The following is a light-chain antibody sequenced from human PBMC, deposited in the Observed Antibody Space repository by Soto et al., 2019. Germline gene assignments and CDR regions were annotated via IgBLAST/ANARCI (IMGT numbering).Light chain of an antibody. CDR2: GPS. CDR3: QQYNNWPFIT. J-gene: IGKJ5*01. V-gene: IGKV3-15*01. Sequence: ELVWPQSPATLSLSPGESATRSCRASQRVRGNLAWYQRRPGQSPRLLIYGPSSRATGIPARFSGSGSGTETTLSISSLQSEDFAVYYCQQYNNWPFITFGQGTRLEIK. CDR1: QRVRGN.